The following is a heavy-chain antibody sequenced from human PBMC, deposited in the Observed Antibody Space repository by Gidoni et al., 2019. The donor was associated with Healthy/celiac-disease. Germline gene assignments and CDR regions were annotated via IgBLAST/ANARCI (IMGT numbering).Heavy chain of an antibody. D-gene: IGHD2-2*01. V-gene: IGHV4-34*01. CDR1: GGSFSGYY. CDR3: ARGRGYCSSTSCHNWFDP. Sequence: QVQLQQWGAGLLKPSETLSLTCAVYGGSFSGYYWSWIRQPPGKGLEWIGEINHRGSTNYNPSLKSRVTISVDTSKNQFSLKLSSVTAADTAMYYCARGRGYCSSTSCHNWFDPWGQGTLVTVSS. J-gene: IGHJ5*02. CDR2: INHRGST.